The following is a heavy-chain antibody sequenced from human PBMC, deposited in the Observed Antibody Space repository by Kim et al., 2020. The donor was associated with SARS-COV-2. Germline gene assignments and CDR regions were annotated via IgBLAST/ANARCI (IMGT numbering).Heavy chain of an antibody. CDR2: ISAYNGNT. CDR1: GYTFTSYG. V-gene: IGHV1-18*01. Sequence: ASVKVSCKASGYTFTSYGISWVRQAPGQGLEWMGWISAYNGNTNYAQKLQGRVTMTTDTSTSTAYMELRSLRSDDTAVYYCARDQHYYDSSGLSTFWGYWGQGTLVTVSS. CDR3: ARDQHYYDSSGLSTFWGY. D-gene: IGHD3-22*01. J-gene: IGHJ4*02.